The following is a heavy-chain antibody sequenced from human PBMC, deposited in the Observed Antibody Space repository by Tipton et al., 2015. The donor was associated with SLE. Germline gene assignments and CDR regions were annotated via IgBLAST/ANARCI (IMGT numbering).Heavy chain of an antibody. CDR3: ARYFYDSSSVCLFDL. J-gene: IGHJ4*02. CDR1: SGSVSSGAYY. CDR2: VFSSGTT. D-gene: IGHD3-22*01. Sequence: TLSLTCTVSSGSVSSGAYYWSWIRQHPGKGLEWIGYVFSSGTTYYNPSLQGRLSMSLDTSKNQLSLQLSSVTSADTAVYYCARYFYDSSSVCLFDLWGQGTLVTVSS. V-gene: IGHV4-31*03.